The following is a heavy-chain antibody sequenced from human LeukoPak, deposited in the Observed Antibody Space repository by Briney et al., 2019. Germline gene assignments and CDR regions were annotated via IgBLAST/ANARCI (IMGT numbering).Heavy chain of an antibody. Sequence: PGGSLRLSCAASGFTFSSYWMSWIRQPPGKGLEWIGSIYHSGSTYYNPSLKSRVTISVDTSKNQFYLKLSSVTAADTAVYYCARKTGYSSSWFVFRYFDYWGQGTLVTVSS. D-gene: IGHD6-13*01. CDR3: ARKTGYSSSWFVFRYFDY. J-gene: IGHJ4*02. V-gene: IGHV4-38-2*01. CDR1: GFTFSSYW. CDR2: IYHSGST.